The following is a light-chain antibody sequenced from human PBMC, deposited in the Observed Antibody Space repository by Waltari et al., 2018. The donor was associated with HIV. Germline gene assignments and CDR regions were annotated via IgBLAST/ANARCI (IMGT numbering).Light chain of an antibody. CDR2: YDS. V-gene: IGLV3-21*04. Sequence: SYVLAQPPSVSVAPGKTARITCGGNNIGSKSVHWYQQKPGQAPVVVIYYDSDRPSGIPVRFSGSNAGNTATLTISRVGAGDEADYYCQVWDSSSDAYVFGTGTKVTVL. J-gene: IGLJ1*01. CDR1: NIGSKS. CDR3: QVWDSSSDAYV.